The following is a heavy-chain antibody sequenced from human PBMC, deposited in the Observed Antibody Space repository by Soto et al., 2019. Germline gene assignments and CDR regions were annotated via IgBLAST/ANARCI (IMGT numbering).Heavy chain of an antibody. D-gene: IGHD2-8*01. CDR1: GYSFTDYH. V-gene: IGHV1-2*04. Sequence: ASVKVSCKAFGYSFTDYHIHWVRQAPGQGLEWLGRINPKSGGTSTAQKFQGWVTMTTDTSISTASMELTRLTSDDTAIYYCARGDSTDCSNGVCSFFYNHDMDVWGQGTTVTVSS. CDR2: INPKSGGT. J-gene: IGHJ6*02. CDR3: ARGDSTDCSNGVCSFFYNHDMDV.